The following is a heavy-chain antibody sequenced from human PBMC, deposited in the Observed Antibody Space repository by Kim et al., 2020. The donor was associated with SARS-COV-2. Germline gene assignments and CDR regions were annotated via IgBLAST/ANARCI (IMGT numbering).Heavy chain of an antibody. CDR3: ARDLAVFRAFDI. V-gene: IGHV4-39*07. CDR2: IFYGGST. CDR1: GGSISSSSYY. Sequence: SETLSLTCTVSGGSISSSSYYWGWIRQPPGKGLEWIGSIFYGGSTYYNPSLKSRLTLSVDTFKNQFSLKLTSVTAADTAVYFCARDLAVFRAFDIWGQGT. D-gene: IGHD3-10*01. J-gene: IGHJ3*02.